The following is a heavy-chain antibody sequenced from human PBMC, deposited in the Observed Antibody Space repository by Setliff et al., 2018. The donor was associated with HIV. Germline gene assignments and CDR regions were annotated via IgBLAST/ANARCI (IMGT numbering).Heavy chain of an antibody. CDR2: VSRGGST. D-gene: IGHD1-1*01. CDR1: DGSFSGYS. CDR3: SRGSAAGTGLPPRDS. V-gene: IGHV4-34*01. J-gene: IGHJ5*01. Sequence: PSETLSLTCGVDDGSFSGYSWSWIRQSPGKGLEWIGEVSRGGSTTYNPSLQSRVSMSVDPSKKQVSLNLTSVTAADTAVYYCSRGSAAGTGLPPRDSWGQGILVTVSS.